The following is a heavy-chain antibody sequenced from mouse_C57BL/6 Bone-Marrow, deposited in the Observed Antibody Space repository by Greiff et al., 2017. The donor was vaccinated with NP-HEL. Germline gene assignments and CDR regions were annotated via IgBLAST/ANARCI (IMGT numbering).Heavy chain of an antibody. CDR3: TMHYYGSSYCAMDY. V-gene: IGHV14-4*01. D-gene: IGHD1-1*01. CDR2: IDPENGDT. Sequence: VQLQQSGAELVRPGASVKLSCTASGFNIKDDYMHWVKQRPEQGLEWIGWIDPENGDTEYASKFQGKAPITADSSANTAYLQLSSLTSEDTAVYYCTMHYYGSSYCAMDYWGQGTSVTVSS. CDR1: GFNIKDDY. J-gene: IGHJ4*01.